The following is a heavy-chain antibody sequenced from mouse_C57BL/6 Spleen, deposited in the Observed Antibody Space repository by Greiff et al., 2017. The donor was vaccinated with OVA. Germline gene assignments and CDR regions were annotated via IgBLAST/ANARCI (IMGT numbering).Heavy chain of an antibody. CDR2: IDPSDSET. CDR3: AREGYYGSSYGAY. D-gene: IGHD1-1*01. Sequence: QVQLKESGAELVRPGSSVKLSCKASGYTFTSYWMHWVKQRPIQGLEWIGNIDPSDSETHYNQKFKDKATLTVDKSSSTAYMQLSSLTSEDSAVYYCAREGYYGSSYGAYWGQGTLVTVSA. CDR1: GYTFTSYW. V-gene: IGHV1-52*01. J-gene: IGHJ3*01.